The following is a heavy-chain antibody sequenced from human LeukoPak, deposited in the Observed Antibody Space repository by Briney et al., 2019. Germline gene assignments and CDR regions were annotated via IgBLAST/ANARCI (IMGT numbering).Heavy chain of an antibody. V-gene: IGHV3-30*03. D-gene: IGHD2-15*01. CDR1: GFTFSSYG. Sequence: PGGSLRLSCAASGFTFSSYGMHWVRQAPGKGLEWVAVISYDGSNKYYADSVKGRFTISRDNSKNTLYLQMNSLRAEDTAVYYCLLHGNFDYWGQGTLVTVSS. CDR3: LLHGNFDY. CDR2: ISYDGSNK. J-gene: IGHJ4*02.